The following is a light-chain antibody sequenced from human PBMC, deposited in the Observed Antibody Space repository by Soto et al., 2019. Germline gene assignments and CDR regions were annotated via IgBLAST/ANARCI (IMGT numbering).Light chain of an antibody. CDR3: QQGGGSPRT. CDR1: QYISTK. Sequence: VLTQSPDSLSLSPGERATISCRASQYISTKLAWYQQKPGQAPRLLFSGAFNRATDTPDRFSGSGSGTDFTLIISGVEAEDFAKYYCQQGGGSPRTFGGGTKVDIK. J-gene: IGKJ4*01. V-gene: IGKV3-20*01. CDR2: GAF.